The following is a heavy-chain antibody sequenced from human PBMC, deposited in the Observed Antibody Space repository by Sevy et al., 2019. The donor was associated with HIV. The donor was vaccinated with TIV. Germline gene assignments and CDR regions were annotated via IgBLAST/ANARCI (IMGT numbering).Heavy chain of an antibody. CDR3: ARDGGYSIKWYPLY. CDR2: ISYEGTET. J-gene: IGHJ4*01. V-gene: IGHV3-30-3*01. Sequence: GGSLRLSCAASGFAFSSHAMHWVRQAPGKGLEWVAVISYEGTETFYAASVEGRFTISSDNSKSMLSLQIHSLRPEDTAVYYCARDGGYSIKWYPLYWGHGTLVTVSS. D-gene: IGHD6-13*01. CDR1: GFAFSSHA.